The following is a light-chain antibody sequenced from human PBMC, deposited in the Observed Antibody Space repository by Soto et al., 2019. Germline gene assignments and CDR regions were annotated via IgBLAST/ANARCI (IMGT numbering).Light chain of an antibody. J-gene: IGKJ3*01. CDR1: QNIASY. Sequence: EIVLTQSPATLSLYPGESDTLSCRASQNIASYLHWYQQKPGQSPILVIYDTFNRAAGFPVRFRGVGSGTDFTLTVSDLEPEDVAFYYCQQRKSWAITFCTGT. CDR3: QQRKSWAIT. V-gene: IGKV3-11*01. CDR2: DTF.